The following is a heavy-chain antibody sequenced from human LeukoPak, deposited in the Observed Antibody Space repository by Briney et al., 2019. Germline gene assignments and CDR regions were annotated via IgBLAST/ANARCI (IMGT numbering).Heavy chain of an antibody. Sequence: PSETLSLTCTVSGASISSYYWSWIRQPPGKGLEWIGYIYSTGSTNYNPSLKSRVTISVDTSKNQFSLKLSSVTAADTAVYFCAREEIAMTVTNWFDPWGQGTLVIVSS. J-gene: IGHJ5*02. V-gene: IGHV4-59*01. CDR1: GASISSYY. CDR3: AREEIAMTVTNWFDP. CDR2: IYSTGST. D-gene: IGHD2-21*02.